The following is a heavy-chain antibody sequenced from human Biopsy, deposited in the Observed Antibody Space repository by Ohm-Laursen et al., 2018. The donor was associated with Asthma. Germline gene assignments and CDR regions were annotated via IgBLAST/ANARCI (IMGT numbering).Heavy chain of an antibody. CDR1: GFTISTYW. V-gene: IGHV3-74*01. D-gene: IGHD3-9*01. CDR3: AREKAYSDILTAYYNGWYFDL. Sequence: SLRLSCAAAGFTISTYWMHWVRQAPGKGLVWVSRISSDGRSTHYADSVTGRFTISRDNAKNTLYLQMNSLRAEDTAVYYCAREKAYSDILTAYYNGWYFDLWGRGTLVTVSS. CDR2: ISSDGRST. J-gene: IGHJ2*01.